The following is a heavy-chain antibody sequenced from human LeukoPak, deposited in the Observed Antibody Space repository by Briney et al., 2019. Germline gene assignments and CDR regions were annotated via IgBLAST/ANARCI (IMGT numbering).Heavy chain of an antibody. J-gene: IGHJ3*02. V-gene: IGHV3-21*01. Sequence: GGSLRLSCAASGFTFSNAWMSWVRQAPGKGLEWVSSISSSSSYIYYADSVKGRFTISRDNAKNSLYLQMNSLRAEDTAVYYCARGPAEVVVVPAAGYNDAFDIWGQGTMVTVSS. CDR2: ISSSSSYI. CDR1: GFTFSNAW. D-gene: IGHD2-2*01. CDR3: ARGPAEVVVVPAAGYNDAFDI.